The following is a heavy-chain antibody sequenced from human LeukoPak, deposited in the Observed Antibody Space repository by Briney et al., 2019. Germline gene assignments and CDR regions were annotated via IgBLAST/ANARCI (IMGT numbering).Heavy chain of an antibody. Sequence: GRSLRLSCAASGFPFSIYAMHWVRQAPGKGLEWVSSISYNGSTQYYADSVKGRFTISRDNSKNTLFVQMDSLRGEDTAVYYCARDRGGSGWYYLDYWGQGTLVTVSS. J-gene: IGHJ4*02. CDR3: ARDRGGSGWYYLDY. D-gene: IGHD6-19*01. CDR2: ISYNGSTQ. V-gene: IGHV3-30-3*01. CDR1: GFPFSIYA.